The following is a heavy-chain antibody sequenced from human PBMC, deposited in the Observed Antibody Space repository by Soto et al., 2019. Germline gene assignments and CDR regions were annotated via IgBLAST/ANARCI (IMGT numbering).Heavy chain of an antibody. J-gene: IGHJ4*02. D-gene: IGHD3-22*01. CDR2: IGSSSSYI. Sequence: GGSLRLSCAASGFTFSSYSMNWVRQAPGKGLEWVSSIGSSSSYIYYADSVKGRFTISRDNAKNSLYLQMNSLRAEDTAVYYCARDSDSSGYPDYWGQGTLVTVSS. CDR3: ARDSDSSGYPDY. CDR1: GFTFSSYS. V-gene: IGHV3-21*01.